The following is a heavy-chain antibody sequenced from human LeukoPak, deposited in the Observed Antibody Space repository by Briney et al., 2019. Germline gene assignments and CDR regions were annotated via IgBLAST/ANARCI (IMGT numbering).Heavy chain of an antibody. CDR3: ASDWRMVRGLIKGVIEY. J-gene: IGHJ4*02. CDR2: VLSDGSNK. V-gene: IGHV3-30-3*01. D-gene: IGHD3-10*01. CDR1: GFAFSTYD. Sequence: GGSLRLSCAASGFAFSTYDMHWVRQAPGKGLEWVADVLSDGSNKYYGDSVKGRFTISRDNSKTTLYLQMNSLRAEDTAVYYCASDWRMVRGLIKGVIEYWGQGTLVTVSS.